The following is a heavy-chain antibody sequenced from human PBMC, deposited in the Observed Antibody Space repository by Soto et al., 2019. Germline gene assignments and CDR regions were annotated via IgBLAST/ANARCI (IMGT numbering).Heavy chain of an antibody. CDR2: ISYDGSKK. CDR1: GFMFSSYA. Sequence: QEQLVESGGGVVQPGRSPRLSCVASGFMFSSYAMHWVRQAPGKGLEGVAVISYDGSKKYYTDSVKGRYTISRDDSKNTLYLQMNSLRVEDTAVYYCARAPHGMDVWGQGTTVTVSS. V-gene: IGHV3-30-3*01. J-gene: IGHJ6*02. CDR3: ARAPHGMDV.